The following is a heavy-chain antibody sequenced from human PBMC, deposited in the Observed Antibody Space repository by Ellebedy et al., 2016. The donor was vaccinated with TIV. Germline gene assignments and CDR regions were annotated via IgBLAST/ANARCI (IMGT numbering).Heavy chain of an antibody. D-gene: IGHD3-10*01. CDR2: IYTSGST. CDR1: GGSISSYY. V-gene: IGHV4-4*07. J-gene: IGHJ4*02. CDR3: ARVRRVLWFGDVRYFDY. Sequence: SETLSLTXTVSGGSISSYYWSWIRQPAGKGLEWIGRIYTSGSTNYNPSLKSRVTISVDTSKNQFSLKLSSVTAADTAVYYCARVRRVLWFGDVRYFDYWGQGTLVTVSS.